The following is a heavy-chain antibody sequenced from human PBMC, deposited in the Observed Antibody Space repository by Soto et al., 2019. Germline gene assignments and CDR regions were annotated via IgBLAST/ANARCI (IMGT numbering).Heavy chain of an antibody. CDR3: AREKVGAVDY. J-gene: IGHJ4*02. CDR1: EYTFTSYD. Sequence: QVQLVQSGAEVKKLGASGKVSGKAFEYTFTSYDFNWVGQATGQGLEWMGWMNPNSGKTGYAQKFQGRVTMTRNTSISTAYMELSSLRSEDTAVYYCAREKVGAVDYWGQGTLVTVSS. V-gene: IGHV1-8*01. D-gene: IGHD1-26*01. CDR2: MNPNSGKT.